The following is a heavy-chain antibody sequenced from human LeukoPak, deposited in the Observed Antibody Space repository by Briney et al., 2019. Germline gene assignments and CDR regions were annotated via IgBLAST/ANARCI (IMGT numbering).Heavy chain of an antibody. CDR2: ISSGSSYI. D-gene: IGHD6-19*01. J-gene: IGHJ4*02. CDR3: ARVGSSGWYDH. CDR1: GFTFSSYS. V-gene: IGHV3-21*01. Sequence: GGSLRLSRAASGFTFSSYSVNWVPQAPGKGLEWVSSISSGSSYIYYADSVKGRFTISRDNAKNSLYLKMNSLRAEDTAVYYCARVGSSGWYDHWGEGTLVTVSS.